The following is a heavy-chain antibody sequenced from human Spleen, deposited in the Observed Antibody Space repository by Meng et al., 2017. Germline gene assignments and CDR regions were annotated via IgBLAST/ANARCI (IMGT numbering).Heavy chain of an antibody. J-gene: IGHJ3*02. D-gene: IGHD5-12*01. Sequence: ASVKVSCKASGYTFISYDINWVRQATGQGLEWMGWMNPNSGNTGYAQKFQGRVTMTRNTSIGTAYMELSSLRSEDTAVYYCVRFDSGYDLDAFDIWGQGTMVTVSS. CDR2: MNPNSGNT. CDR3: VRFDSGYDLDAFDI. V-gene: IGHV1-8*01. CDR1: GYTFISYD.